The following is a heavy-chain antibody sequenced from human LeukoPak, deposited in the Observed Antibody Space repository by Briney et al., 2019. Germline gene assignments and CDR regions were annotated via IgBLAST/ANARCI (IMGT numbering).Heavy chain of an antibody. V-gene: IGHV3-30*02. J-gene: IGHJ4*02. Sequence: PGGSLRLSCAASGFTFSSYGMHWVRQAPGKGLEWVAFIRYGGNNKYYADSVKGRFTISRDNSKNTLYLQMDSLRAEDTAVYYCASHYEFCFWGQGTLVTVSS. D-gene: IGHD3-3*01. CDR2: IRYGGNNK. CDR3: ASHYEFCF. CDR1: GFTFSSYG.